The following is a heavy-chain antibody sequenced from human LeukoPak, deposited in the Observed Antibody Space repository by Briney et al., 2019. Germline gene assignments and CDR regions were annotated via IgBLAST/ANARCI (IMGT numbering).Heavy chain of an antibody. V-gene: IGHV3-30-3*01. CDR1: GFTFSSYA. D-gene: IGHD3-3*01. Sequence: PGGSLRLSCAASGFTFSSYAMHWVRQAPGKGLEWVAVISYDGSNKYYADSVKGRFTISRDNSKNTLYLQMNSLRAEDTAEYYCARGPSWSGYYNPPYYYYYMDVWGKGTTVTVSS. CDR3: ARGPSWSGYYNPPYYYYYMDV. J-gene: IGHJ6*03. CDR2: ISYDGSNK.